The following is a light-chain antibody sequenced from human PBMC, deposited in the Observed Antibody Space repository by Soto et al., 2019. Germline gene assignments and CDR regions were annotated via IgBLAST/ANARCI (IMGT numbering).Light chain of an antibody. CDR1: LTVSDNY. CDR2: GAS. CDR3: QQYGTSPWT. Sequence: EIVLTHSPGTLSLSPGERATLSCRASLTVSDNYLAWYQQKAGQAPRLVIYGASSRATGIPDRFSGSGSGTDFTLTISRLEPEDFAVYHCQQYGTSPWTFGQGTKVDIK. V-gene: IGKV3-20*01. J-gene: IGKJ1*01.